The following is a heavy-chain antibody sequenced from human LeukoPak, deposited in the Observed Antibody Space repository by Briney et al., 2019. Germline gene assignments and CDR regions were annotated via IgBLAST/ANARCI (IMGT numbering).Heavy chain of an antibody. CDR3: ARDSNYGSGSFECYFDY. CDR2: ISYDGSNK. Sequence: GRSLRLSCAASGFTFSSYAMHWVRQAPGKGLEWVAVISYDGSNKYYADSVKGRFTISRDNSKNTLYLQMNSLRAEDTAVYYCARDSNYGSGSFECYFDYWGQGTLVTVSS. D-gene: IGHD3-10*01. CDR1: GFTFSSYA. V-gene: IGHV3-30*04. J-gene: IGHJ4*02.